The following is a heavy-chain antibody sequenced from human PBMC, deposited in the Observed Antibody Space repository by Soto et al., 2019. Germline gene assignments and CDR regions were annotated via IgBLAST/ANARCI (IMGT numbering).Heavy chain of an antibody. V-gene: IGHV1-2*02. CDR1: GYTFTIYG. CDR3: AREVTMVRGARVYGMDV. Sequence: VASVKVSWKACGYTFTIYGRSWVRQAPGQGLEWMGWISPNSGATNYAQKFQGRVTMTRDMPSSTAYMELSRLRSDDTAVYYCAREVTMVRGARVYGMDVWGQGTKVTVSS. J-gene: IGHJ6*02. CDR2: ISPNSGAT. D-gene: IGHD3-10*01.